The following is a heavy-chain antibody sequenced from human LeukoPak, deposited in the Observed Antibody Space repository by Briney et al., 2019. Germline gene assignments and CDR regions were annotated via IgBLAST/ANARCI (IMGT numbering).Heavy chain of an antibody. J-gene: IGHJ6*03. V-gene: IGHV1-18*01. Sequence: ASVKVSCKASGYTFTSYGISWVRQAPGQGLEWMGWISAYNGNTNYAQKLQGRVTMTTDTSTSTAYMELRSLRSDDTAVYYCARDIVGPYYYYYYMDVWGKGTTVTVSS. D-gene: IGHD1-26*01. CDR1: GYTFTSYG. CDR2: ISAYNGNT. CDR3: ARDIVGPYYYYYYMDV.